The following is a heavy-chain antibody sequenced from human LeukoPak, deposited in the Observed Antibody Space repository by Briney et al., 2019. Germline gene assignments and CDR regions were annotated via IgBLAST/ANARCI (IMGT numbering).Heavy chain of an antibody. Sequence: GGSLRLSCAASGFTFSSYAMSWVRQAPGKGLEWVSAISGSGGSTYYADSVKGRFTTSRDNAKNTLYLQMDSLRAEDTAVYYCARAGYYRFDYWGQGTLVTVSS. CDR2: ISGSGGST. V-gene: IGHV3-23*01. CDR3: ARAGYYRFDY. D-gene: IGHD3-10*01. J-gene: IGHJ4*02. CDR1: GFTFSSYA.